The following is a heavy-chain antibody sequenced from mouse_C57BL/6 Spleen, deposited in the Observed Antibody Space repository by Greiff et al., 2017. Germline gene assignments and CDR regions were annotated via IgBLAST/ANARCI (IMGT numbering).Heavy chain of an antibody. CDR1: GFSLSTSGMG. V-gene: IGHV8-12*01. J-gene: IGHJ3*01. Sequence: ESGPGILQSSQTLSLTCSFSGFSLSTSGMGVRWIRQPSGKGLEWLAHIYWDDDKRYNPSLKSRVTISKDTSRNQVFLKSTSVDTADTATYDCARVGGDERTWVADWGKGTLVTVSA. CDR3: ARVGGDERTWVAD. D-gene: IGHD3-3*01. CDR2: IYWDDDK.